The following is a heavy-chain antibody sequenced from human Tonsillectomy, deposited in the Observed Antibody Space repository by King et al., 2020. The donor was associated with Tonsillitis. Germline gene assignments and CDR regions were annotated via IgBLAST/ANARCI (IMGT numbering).Heavy chain of an antibody. D-gene: IGHD2-15*01. CDR1: GFTFSSHG. V-gene: IGHV3-23*04. Sequence: VQLVESGGGLVQPGGSLTLSCAASGFTFSSHGMNWVRQAPGTGLEWVAGIEGGGTNTYYADSVKGRFNISRDNSKNTLYLQLSSLRVEDTAIYYCVRKPSDLVVAGPRFFDFWGHGTLITVSS. J-gene: IGHJ4*01. CDR2: IEGGGTNT. CDR3: VRKPSDLVVAGPRFFDF.